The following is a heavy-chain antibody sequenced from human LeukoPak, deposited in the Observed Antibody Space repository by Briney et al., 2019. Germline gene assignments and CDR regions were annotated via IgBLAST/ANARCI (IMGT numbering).Heavy chain of an antibody. CDR3: ATIMSRGAPSDN. D-gene: IGHD3-10*01. CDR2: ITSNGAST. J-gene: IGHJ4*02. V-gene: IGHV3-64*01. Sequence: GGSLRLSCVASGFXFNTYALHWVREAPGKGLEFVLAITSNGASTYYANSVKGRLTISRDNAKNTLYHQMGSLRGEEMAMYYCATIMSRGAPSDNWGQGNLVTVAS. CDR1: GFXFNTYA.